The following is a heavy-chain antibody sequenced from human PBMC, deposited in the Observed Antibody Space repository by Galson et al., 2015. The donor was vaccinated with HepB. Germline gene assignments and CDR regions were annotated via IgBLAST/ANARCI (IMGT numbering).Heavy chain of an antibody. V-gene: IGHV5-51*01. Sequence: QSGAEVKKPGESLKISCTGSGYSFTSYWIGWVRQMPGKGLEWMGIIHPGNSNTRYSPSFQGQVIISADKSISTAYLQWSSLKASDTAMYFCARQDGHALYYFDYWGQGPLVTVSS. CDR2: IHPGNSNT. CDR1: GYSFTSYW. D-gene: IGHD2-2*01. CDR3: ARQDGHALYYFDY. J-gene: IGHJ4*02.